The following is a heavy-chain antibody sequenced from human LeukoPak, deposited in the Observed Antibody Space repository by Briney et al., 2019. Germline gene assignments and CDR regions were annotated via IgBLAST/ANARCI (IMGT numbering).Heavy chain of an antibody. Sequence: GGSLRLSCAASGFTFSSYAMSWVRQAPGKGLEWVSAISGSGGSTYYADSEKGRFTISRDNSKNTLYLQMNSLRAEDTAVYYCAKDRGLLWFGESSGEGFDYWGQGTLVTVSS. J-gene: IGHJ4*02. CDR1: GFTFSSYA. CDR3: AKDRGLLWFGESSGEGFDY. CDR2: ISGSGGST. D-gene: IGHD3-10*01. V-gene: IGHV3-23*01.